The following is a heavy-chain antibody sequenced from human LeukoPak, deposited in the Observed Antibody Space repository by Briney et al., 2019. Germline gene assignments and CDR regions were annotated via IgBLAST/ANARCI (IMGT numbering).Heavy chain of an antibody. CDR3: ARGDHVRIYAESAFDI. V-gene: IGHV1-2*02. Sequence: GASVKVSCKASGYTFTDYYMHWVRQAPGQGLEWMGWINPNSGGTNYAQKFQGRVTMTRDTSTSTVYMELSSLRSEDTAMYYCARGDHVRIYAESAFDIWGQGTMVTVSS. CDR1: GYTFTDYY. CDR2: INPNSGGT. D-gene: IGHD5/OR15-5a*01. J-gene: IGHJ3*02.